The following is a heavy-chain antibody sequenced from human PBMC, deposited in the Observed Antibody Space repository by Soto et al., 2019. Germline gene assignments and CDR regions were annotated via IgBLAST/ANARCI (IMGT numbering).Heavy chain of an antibody. Sequence: PGGSLRLSCAASGFMFSAYWMSWVRQAPGKGLEWVANIHGDGGKIYYVDSVKGRFTISRDNAKRSLYLQMNSLRAEDTAVYYCARDILSGGAYPDSWGQGTKVTVSS. CDR2: IHGDGGKI. CDR3: ARDILSGGAYPDS. D-gene: IGHD3-10*01. V-gene: IGHV3-7*01. J-gene: IGHJ5*01. CDR1: GFMFSAYW.